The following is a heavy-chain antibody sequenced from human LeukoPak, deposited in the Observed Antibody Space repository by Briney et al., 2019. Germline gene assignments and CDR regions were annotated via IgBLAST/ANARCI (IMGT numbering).Heavy chain of an antibody. Sequence: EASVKVSCKASGGTFSSYAISWVRQAPGQGLEWMGRIIPILGIANYAQKFQGRVTITADKSTSTAYMELSSLRSEDTAVYYCAKVPASYYFDYWGQGTLVPVSS. CDR1: GGTFSSYA. J-gene: IGHJ4*02. CDR3: AKVPASYYFDY. V-gene: IGHV1-69*04. CDR2: IIPILGIA.